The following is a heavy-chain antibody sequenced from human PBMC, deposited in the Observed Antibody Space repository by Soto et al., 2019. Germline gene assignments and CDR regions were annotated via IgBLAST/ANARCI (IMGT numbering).Heavy chain of an antibody. D-gene: IGHD3-16*01. Sequence: PSETLSLTCTVSGGSISSYYWSWIRQPPGKGLEWIGYIYYSGSTNYNPSLKSRVTISVDTSKNQFSLKLSSVTAADTAVYYCATDRGSSVDPGLSYYYGLDVWGQGTTVTVSS. CDR3: ATDRGSSVDPGLSYYYGLDV. V-gene: IGHV4-59*01. J-gene: IGHJ6*02. CDR2: IYYSGST. CDR1: GGSISSYY.